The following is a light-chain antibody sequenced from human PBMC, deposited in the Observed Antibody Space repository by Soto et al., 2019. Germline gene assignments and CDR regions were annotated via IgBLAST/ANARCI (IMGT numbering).Light chain of an antibody. CDR1: SSNIGAGYD. Sequence: QSVLAQPPAVSGATAQRVTIPCTGNSSNIGAGYDVHWYQQLPGTAPKLLIYGNSNRPSGVPDRFSGSKSGTSASLAITGLHAEDEADYYCQSYDSSLTSYVFGTGTKVTVL. CDR2: GNS. CDR3: QSYDSSLTSYV. J-gene: IGLJ1*01. V-gene: IGLV1-40*01.